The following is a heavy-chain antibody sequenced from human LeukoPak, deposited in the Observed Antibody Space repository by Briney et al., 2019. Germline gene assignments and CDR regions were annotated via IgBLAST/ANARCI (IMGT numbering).Heavy chain of an antibody. Sequence: GESLKISCKGSGYSFTSYWIGWVRQMPGKGLEWMGIIYPGDSDTRYSPSFQGQVTISADKSISTAYLQWSSLKASDTAMYYCARAVRGDNYYYYYGMDVWGQGTTVTVFS. V-gene: IGHV5-51*01. CDR1: GYSFTSYW. J-gene: IGHJ6*02. CDR2: IYPGDSDT. D-gene: IGHD3-10*01. CDR3: ARAVRGDNYYYYYGMDV.